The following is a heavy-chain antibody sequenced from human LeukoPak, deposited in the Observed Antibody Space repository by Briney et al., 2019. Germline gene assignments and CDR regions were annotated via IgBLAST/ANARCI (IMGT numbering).Heavy chain of an antibody. CDR1: GFTFSSYS. V-gene: IGHV3-48*01. J-gene: IGHJ6*02. D-gene: IGHD3-10*01. CDR2: ISSSSSTI. CDR3: ARDMVRGVLPYYYYYGMDV. Sequence: GGSLRLSCAASGFTFSSYSMNWVRQAQGKGLEWVSYISSSSSTIYYADSVKGRFTISRDNAKNSLYLQMNSLRAEDTAVYYCARDMVRGVLPYYYYYGMDVWGQGTTVTVSS.